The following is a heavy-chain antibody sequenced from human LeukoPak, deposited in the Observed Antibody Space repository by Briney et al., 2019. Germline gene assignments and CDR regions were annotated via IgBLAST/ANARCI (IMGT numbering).Heavy chain of an antibody. CDR1: AFTFGNYA. V-gene: IGHV3-23*01. Sequence: GRSLRLSCAAAAFTFGNYAMSCVRQAPGKGLEWVSAISGSGANIHYADSVKGRFTISRDNSKNTLYLQMNSLRAEDTAVYFCAKDFTTGGSGSYLDTYFDYWGQGTLVTVSS. CDR3: AKDFTTGGSGSYLDTYFDY. D-gene: IGHD3-10*01. CDR2: ISGSGANI. J-gene: IGHJ4*02.